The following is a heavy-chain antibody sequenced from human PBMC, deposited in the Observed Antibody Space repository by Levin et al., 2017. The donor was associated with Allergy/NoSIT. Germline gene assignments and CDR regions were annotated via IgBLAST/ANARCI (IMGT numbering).Heavy chain of an antibody. CDR1: GIIFRSAW. Sequence: LSLTCATSGIIFRSAWMSWVRQAPGKGLEWIGRIKSKSDGETIDYAAPVKGRFTISRDDSKSTVFLQLNSLKSEDTAVYYCANAIGVKNYWGQGTLVIVSS. CDR3: ANAIGVKNY. V-gene: IGHV3-15*01. CDR2: IKSKSDGETI. J-gene: IGHJ4*02. D-gene: IGHD2-8*01.